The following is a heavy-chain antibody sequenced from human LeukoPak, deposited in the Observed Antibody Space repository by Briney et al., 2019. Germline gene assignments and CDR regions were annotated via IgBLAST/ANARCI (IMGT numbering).Heavy chain of an antibody. CDR2: INHSGST. CDR1: GGSFSGYY. D-gene: IGHD5-18*01. Sequence: SETLSLTCAVYGGSFSGYYWSWIRQPPGKGVEWIGEINHSGSTNYNPSLKSRVTISVDTSKNQFSLKLSSVTAADTAVYYCARILRGYSSGRDYWGQGTLVTVSS. CDR3: ARILRGYSSGRDY. V-gene: IGHV4-34*01. J-gene: IGHJ4*02.